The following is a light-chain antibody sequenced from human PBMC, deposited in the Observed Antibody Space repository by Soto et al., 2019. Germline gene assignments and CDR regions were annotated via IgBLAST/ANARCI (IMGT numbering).Light chain of an antibody. CDR1: QSITTW. CDR3: QQYNSFPWT. V-gene: IGKV1-5*01. J-gene: IGKJ1*01. CDR2: DAS. Sequence: DIQMTQSPSTVSASVGDSVTITCRASQSITTWLAWYQQKPGKAPNLLIYDASSLEGGVPLRFSGSGFGTEFTLTISSLQRDDFATYYCQQYNSFPWTCGRGTKG.